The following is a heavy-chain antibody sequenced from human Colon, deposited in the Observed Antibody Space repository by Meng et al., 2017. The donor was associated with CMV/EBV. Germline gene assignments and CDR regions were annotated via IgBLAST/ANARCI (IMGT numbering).Heavy chain of an antibody. Sequence: SVKVSCKASGGTFSTYAISWVRQAPGQGLEWMGGIIPISGTANYAQKFQGRVTITTDESTSTAYMELSSLRSEDTAVYYCAILLSGYSYGYSGNYYYGMDVWGQGTTVTVSS. CDR1: GGTFSTYA. V-gene: IGHV1-69*05. CDR3: AILLSGYSYGYSGNYYYGMDV. CDR2: IIPISGTA. J-gene: IGHJ6*02. D-gene: IGHD5-18*01.